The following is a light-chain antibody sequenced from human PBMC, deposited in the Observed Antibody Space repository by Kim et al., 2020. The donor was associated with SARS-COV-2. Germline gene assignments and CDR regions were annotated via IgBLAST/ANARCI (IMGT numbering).Light chain of an antibody. CDR2: GAS. J-gene: IGKJ2*01. CDR1: QSVSCT. V-gene: IGKV3-15*01. Sequence: EIVMTQSPATLSVSPGEGATLSCRASQSVSCTLTWYQQKPGQAPRLLIYGASTRATDIPARFSGSGSGTEFTLTISSVQSEDCAVYYCQQYNDWPYTFGLGTKLEI. CDR3: QQYNDWPYT.